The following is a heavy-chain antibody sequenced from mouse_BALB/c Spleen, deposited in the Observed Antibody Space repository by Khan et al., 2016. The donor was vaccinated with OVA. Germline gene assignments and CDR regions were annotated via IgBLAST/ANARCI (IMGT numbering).Heavy chain of an antibody. CDR3: ARGAAAYYGNGGGAMEY. D-gene: IGHD2-10*01. CDR1: GYTFTTAG. Sequence: QIQLVQSGPELKKPGETVRISCKASGYTFTTAGIQWVQKMPGKGLKWIGWINTHSGVPKYAEDFKGRFAFSLEIAGNTAYLQITNLKNEDTATYFCARGAAAYYGNGGGAMEYWGQGTSVTVSS. V-gene: IGHV9-4*02. J-gene: IGHJ4*01. CDR2: INTHSGVP.